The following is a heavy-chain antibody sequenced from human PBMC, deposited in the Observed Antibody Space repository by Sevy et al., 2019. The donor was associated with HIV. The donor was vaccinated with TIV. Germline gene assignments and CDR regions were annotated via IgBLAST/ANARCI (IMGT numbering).Heavy chain of an antibody. V-gene: IGHV3-15*01. CDR2: IKSEFDGGAI. Sequence: GGSLRLSCTASGFTFSSAWMSWVRQAPGKGLEWVGRIKSEFDGGAIDYAAPVKGRFTIPREDSKNTVYLQMNSLKTEDTAVYYCITDPAYRGYDEEVINYYFYGMDVWGQGTTVTVSS. CDR1: GFTFSSAW. CDR3: ITDPAYRGYDEEVINYYFYGMDV. J-gene: IGHJ6*02. D-gene: IGHD5-12*01.